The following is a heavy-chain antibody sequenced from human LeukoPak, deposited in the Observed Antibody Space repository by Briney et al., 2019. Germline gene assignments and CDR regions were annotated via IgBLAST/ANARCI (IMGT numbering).Heavy chain of an antibody. CDR3: ARRTGADAFDI. CDR2: INAGNGNT. CDR1: GCTFTSYA. D-gene: IGHD1-14*01. Sequence: PGGSLRLSCAASGCTFTSYAMHWVRQAPGQRLEWMGWINAGNGNTKYSQKFQGRVTITRDTSASTAYMELSSLRSEDTAVYYCARRTGADAFDIWGQGTMVTVSS. J-gene: IGHJ3*02. V-gene: IGHV1-3*01.